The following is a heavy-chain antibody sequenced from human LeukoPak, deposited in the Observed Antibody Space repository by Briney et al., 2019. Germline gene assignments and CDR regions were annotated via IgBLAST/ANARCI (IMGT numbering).Heavy chain of an antibody. CDR1: GYSFISYW. V-gene: IGHV5-51*01. CDR2: IYPGDSDT. J-gene: IGHJ4*02. CDR3: ARQDHYYGSSGYYFNY. D-gene: IGHD3-22*01. Sequence: GESLKISCKGSGYSFISYWIGWVRQMPGKGLEWMGIIYPGDSDTRYSPSLQGQLTISADKSISTAYLQWSSLKASDTAVYYCARQDHYYGSSGYYFNYWGQGTLVTVSS.